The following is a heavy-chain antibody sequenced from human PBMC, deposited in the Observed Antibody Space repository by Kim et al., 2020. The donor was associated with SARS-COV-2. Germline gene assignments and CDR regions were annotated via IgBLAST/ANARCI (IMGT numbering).Heavy chain of an antibody. D-gene: IGHD3-3*01. CDR2: ITWDGGST. V-gene: IGHV3-43*01. CDR1: GFIFHEYN. J-gene: IGHJ4*02. Sequence: GGFLRLSCAASGFIFHEYNMHWVRQVPGKGLEWVALITWDGGSTFYADSVKDRSTISRANSEKSLYMQMNSQTIEDSACYFCAKEKSLILDDWGQGTLVTVSS. CDR3: AKEKSLILDD.